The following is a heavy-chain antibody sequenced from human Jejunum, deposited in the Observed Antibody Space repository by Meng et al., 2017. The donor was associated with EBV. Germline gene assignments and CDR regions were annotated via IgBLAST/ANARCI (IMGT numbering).Heavy chain of an antibody. CDR1: GYTFTSNP. D-gene: IGHD2-21*02. CDR2: INPSGGTT. V-gene: IGHV1-46*01. J-gene: IGHJ5*02. Sequence: QVQLVQSGAELKKPGASVKVSCKASGYTFTSNPIHWMRQAPGQGLEWMGIINPSGGTTTYTKRFQGRVTMTRDTSTSTIYMDLSSLRPEDTAVYYCARDPCNGGACYNWFDPWGQGTLVTVS. CDR3: ARDPCNGGACYNWFDP.